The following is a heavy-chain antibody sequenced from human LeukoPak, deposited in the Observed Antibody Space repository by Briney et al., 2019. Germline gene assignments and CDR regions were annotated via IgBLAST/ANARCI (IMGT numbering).Heavy chain of an antibody. CDR2: TNPSGGST. Sequence: GASVKVSCKASGYTFTSYYMHWVRPAPGQGLEWMGITNPSGGSTSYAQKFQGRVTMTRDTSTSTVYMELSSLRSEDTAVYYCARTTYYYDSSGYYGDWGQGTLVTVSS. CDR3: ARTTYYYDSSGYYGD. CDR1: GYTFTSYY. D-gene: IGHD3-22*01. J-gene: IGHJ4*02. V-gene: IGHV1-46*01.